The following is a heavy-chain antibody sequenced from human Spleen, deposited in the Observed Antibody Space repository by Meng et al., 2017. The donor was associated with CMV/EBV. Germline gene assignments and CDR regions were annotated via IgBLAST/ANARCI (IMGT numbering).Heavy chain of an antibody. J-gene: IGHJ4*02. D-gene: IGHD3-10*01. CDR2: ISGGGDTI. CDR3: ARRVGPVYYFDS. CDR1: GFTFSDYY. Sequence: GGSLRLSCAASGFTFSDYYMSWIRQAPGKGLDWVSYISGGGDTIYYADSVKGRFTISRDSAKNSLYLHMNSLRADDTAVYYCARRVGPVYYFDSWGQGSLVTVSS. V-gene: IGHV3-11*04.